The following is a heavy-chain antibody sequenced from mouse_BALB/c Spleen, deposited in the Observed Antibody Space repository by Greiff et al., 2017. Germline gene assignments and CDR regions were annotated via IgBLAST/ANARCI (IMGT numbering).Heavy chain of an antibody. CDR3: ARRGGKTGSFDY. CDR1: GYSITSGYY. V-gene: IGHV3-6*02. J-gene: IGHJ2*01. D-gene: IGHD4-1*01. CDR2: ISYDGSN. Sequence: EVQLVESGPGLVKPSQSLSLTCSVTGYSITSGYYWNWIRQFPGNKLEWMGYISYDGSNNYNPSLKNRISITRDTSKNQFFLKLNSVTTEDTATYYCARRGGKTGSFDYWGQGTTLTVSS.